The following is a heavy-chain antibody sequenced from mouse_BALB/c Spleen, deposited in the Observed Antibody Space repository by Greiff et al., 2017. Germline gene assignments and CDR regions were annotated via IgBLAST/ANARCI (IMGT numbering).Heavy chain of an antibody. V-gene: IGHV3-6*02. CDR3: ARDYGNYDEVGYFDY. CDR1: GYSITSGYY. D-gene: IGHD2-1*01. CDR2: ISYDGSN. J-gene: IGHJ2*01. Sequence: VQLQQSGPGLVKPSQSLSLTCSVTGYSITSGYYWNWIRQFPGNKLEWMGYISYDGSNNYNPSLKNRISITRDTSKNQFFLKLNSVTTEDTATYYCARDYGNYDEVGYFDYWGQGTTLTVSS.